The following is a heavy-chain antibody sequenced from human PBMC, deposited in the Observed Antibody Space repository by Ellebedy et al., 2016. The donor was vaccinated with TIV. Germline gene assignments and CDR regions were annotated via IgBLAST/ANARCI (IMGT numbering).Heavy chain of an antibody. CDR2: ISYDGSNK. V-gene: IGHV3-30-3*01. Sequence: GGSLRLSXAASGFTFSNAWMSWVRQAPGKGLEWVAVISYDGSNKYYADSVKGRFTISRDNSKNTLYLQMNSLRAEDTAVYYCARESEDYWGQGTLVTVSS. D-gene: IGHD3-3*01. J-gene: IGHJ4*02. CDR3: ARESEDY. CDR1: GFTFSNAW.